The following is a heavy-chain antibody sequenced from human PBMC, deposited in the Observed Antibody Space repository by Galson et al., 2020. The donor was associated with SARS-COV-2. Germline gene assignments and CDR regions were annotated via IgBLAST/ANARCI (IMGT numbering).Heavy chain of an antibody. V-gene: IGHV3-74*01. Sequence: GGSLTLSCPASGFTFSTYWMDWVRQAPGKGLVWVARINNNGNDTLYADSVRGRFTISRDNAKNTLFLQLNSLTVEDTAVYYCATEAGDYWGQGTLVTVTS. CDR3: ATEAGDY. CDR1: GFTFSTYW. J-gene: IGHJ4*02. CDR2: INNNGNDT.